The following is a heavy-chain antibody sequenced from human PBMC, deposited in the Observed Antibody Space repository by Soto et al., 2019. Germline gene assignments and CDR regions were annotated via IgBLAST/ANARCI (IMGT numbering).Heavy chain of an antibody. CDR3: AREKGVTMVRGVAYYYGMDV. CDR1: GFTFSSYG. CDR2: ISYDGSNK. V-gene: IGHV3-30*19. Sequence: GGSLRLSCAASGFTFSSYGMHWVRQAPGKGLEWVAVISYDGSNKYYADSVKGRFTISRDNSKNTLYLQMNSLRAEDTAVYYCAREKGVTMVRGVAYYYGMDVWGQGTTVTVSS. D-gene: IGHD3-10*01. J-gene: IGHJ6*02.